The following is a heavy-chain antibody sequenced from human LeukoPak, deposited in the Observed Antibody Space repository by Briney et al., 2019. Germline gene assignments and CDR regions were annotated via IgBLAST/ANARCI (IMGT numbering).Heavy chain of an antibody. Sequence: PGGSLRLSCAASGFTFRSYLMHWVRQAPGKGLEWVAVISYEGSNKYYADSLKGRFTISRDNSKNTLYLQMNSLRSEDTAVYYCARDATGDGDLESWGQGTLVTVSP. V-gene: IGHV3-30*04. CDR3: ARDATGDGDLES. D-gene: IGHD4-17*01. CDR2: ISYEGSNK. CDR1: GFTFRSYL. J-gene: IGHJ5*02.